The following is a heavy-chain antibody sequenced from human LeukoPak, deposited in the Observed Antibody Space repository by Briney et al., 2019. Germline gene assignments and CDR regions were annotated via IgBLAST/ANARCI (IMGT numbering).Heavy chain of an antibody. CDR1: GFTFSSYA. CDR3: AKDREGTIADYFDY. D-gene: IGHD1-7*01. V-gene: IGHV3-23*01. CDR2: ISGSGGST. Sequence: GGSLRLSCAASGFTFSSYAMSWVRQAPGKGLEWVSSISGSGGSTYYADSVKGRFTISRDNSKNTLYLQMNSLRGEDTAVYYCAKDREGTIADYFDYWGQGTRVTVSS. J-gene: IGHJ4*02.